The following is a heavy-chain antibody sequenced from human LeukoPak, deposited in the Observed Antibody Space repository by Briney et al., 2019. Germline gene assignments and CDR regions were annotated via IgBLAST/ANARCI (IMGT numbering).Heavy chain of an antibody. CDR1: GGSISSSRDY. CDR2: IYYSGST. CDR3: ARTISNYYDSSGLFDY. V-gene: IGHV4-39*07. J-gene: IGHJ4*02. Sequence: PSETLSLTCTVSGGSISSSRDYWAWIRQPPGKGLEWIGYIYYSGSTYYNPSLKSRVTIPIDTSKNQFSLKLSSVTAADTAVYYCARTISNYYDSSGLFDYWGQGTLVTVSS. D-gene: IGHD3-22*01.